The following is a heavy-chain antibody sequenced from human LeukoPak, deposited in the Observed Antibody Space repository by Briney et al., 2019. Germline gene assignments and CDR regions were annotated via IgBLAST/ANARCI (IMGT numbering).Heavy chain of an antibody. CDR1: GGSISSSSYY. CDR3: ARHREATTLFGGFDN. CDR2: IYYSGST. V-gene: IGHV4-39*01. Sequence: SETLSLTCTVSGGSISSSSYYWGWIRQPPGKGLEWIGSIYYSGSTFYNPSLKSRITMSVDRSKNEFSLQLPSVTAADTAVYYCARHREATTLFGGFDNWGQGTLVTVSS. D-gene: IGHD5-12*01. J-gene: IGHJ4*02.